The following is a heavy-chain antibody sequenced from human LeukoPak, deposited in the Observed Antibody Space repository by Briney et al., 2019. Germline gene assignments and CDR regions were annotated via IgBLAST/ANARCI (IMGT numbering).Heavy chain of an antibody. D-gene: IGHD3-22*01. CDR3: AKSGYYYGLLDY. CDR2: ISGSGGST. J-gene: IGHJ4*02. CDR1: GFTFSSYA. V-gene: IGHV3-23*01. Sequence: GGSLRLSCAASGFTFSSYAMSWVRQAPGKGLEWVSAISGSGGSTYYADSVKGRFTISRDNSKNTLYLQMNILRAEDTAVYYCAKSGYYYGLLDYWGQGTLVTVSS.